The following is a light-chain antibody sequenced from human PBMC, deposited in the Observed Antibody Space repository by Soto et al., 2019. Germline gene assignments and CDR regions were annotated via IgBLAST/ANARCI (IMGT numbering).Light chain of an antibody. J-gene: IGKJ4*01. V-gene: IGKV3-11*01. CDR1: QSVSRY. CDR2: DAS. Sequence: EIVLTQSPATLSLSPGERATLSCRASQSVSRYLAWYQQKPGQAPRLLIYDASNRSTGIPARFSDSGSGTDFTLTISSLEPEDCAVYYWQQRSNWPPDTFGGGTKVEIK. CDR3: QQRSNWPPDT.